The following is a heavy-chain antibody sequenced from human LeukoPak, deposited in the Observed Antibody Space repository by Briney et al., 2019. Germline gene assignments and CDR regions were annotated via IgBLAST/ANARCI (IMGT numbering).Heavy chain of an antibody. CDR3: ARVGSSGWYDSYYFDY. V-gene: IGHV3-53*01. CDR2: IYSGGST. D-gene: IGHD6-19*01. J-gene: IGHJ4*02. CDR1: GFTVSSNY. Sequence: GGSLRLSCAASGFTVSSNYMSWVRQAPGKGLEWVSVIYSGGSTYYADSVKGRFTISRDNSKNTLYLRMNSLRAEDTAVYYCARVGSSGWYDSYYFDYWGQGTLVTVSS.